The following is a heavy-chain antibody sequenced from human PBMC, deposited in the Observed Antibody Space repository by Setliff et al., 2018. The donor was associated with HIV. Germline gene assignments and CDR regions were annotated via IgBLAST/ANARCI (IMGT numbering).Heavy chain of an antibody. CDR3: ARGSDTTRSTPELDT. CDR1: GFTFSSYW. D-gene: IGHD2-2*01. CDR2: SNTDGSIT. Sequence: GGSLRLSCAASGFTFSSYWVHWVRQTPGKGLMWVSRSNTDGSITNYADFVKGRFTMSRDSAKNTLDLQMNSLRAEDTAVYYCARGSDTTRSTPELDTWGQGTLVTVSS. J-gene: IGHJ5*02. V-gene: IGHV3-74*01.